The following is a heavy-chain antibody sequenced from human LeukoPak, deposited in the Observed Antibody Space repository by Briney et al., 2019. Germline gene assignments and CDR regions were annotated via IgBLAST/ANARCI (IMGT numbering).Heavy chain of an antibody. D-gene: IGHD4-17*01. Sequence: PSESLSLTCIVSGGSISGFYRSWIRQPAGKGLEWVWRIYPSGGTNYNPSFKSRVTMSTDTTKNQSPLKLRTVTAADTAAIYCSRRYGDLDYWGQGTLVTVSS. CDR2: IYPSGGT. V-gene: IGHV4-4*07. CDR1: GGSISGFY. CDR3: SRRYGDLDY. J-gene: IGHJ4*02.